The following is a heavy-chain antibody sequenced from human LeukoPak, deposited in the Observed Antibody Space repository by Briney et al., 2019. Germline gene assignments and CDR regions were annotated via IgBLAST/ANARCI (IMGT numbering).Heavy chain of an antibody. V-gene: IGHV4-39*07. J-gene: IGHJ4*02. Sequence: SETLSLTCTVSGGSISSSSYYWSWIRQPPGKGLEWIGEINHSGSTNYNPSLKSRVTISVDTSKNQFSLKLSSVTAADTAVYYCASARNFDYWGQGTLVTVSS. CDR1: GGSISSSSYY. CDR2: INHSGST. CDR3: ASARNFDY.